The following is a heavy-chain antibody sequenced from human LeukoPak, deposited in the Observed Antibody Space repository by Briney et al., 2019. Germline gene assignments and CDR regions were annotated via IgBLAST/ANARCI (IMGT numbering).Heavy chain of an antibody. CDR2: IGYGGDT. CDR1: GFTISSDS. CDR3: ARVGGSGSFDS. Sequence: GGSLRLSCAASGFTISSDSMRWIRQAPGKGLEYVSAIGYGGDTYYANSVKGRFTISRDISKNTLYLQMGSLRPEDMAVYYCARVGGSGSFDSWGQGTLVSVSS. J-gene: IGHJ4*02. V-gene: IGHV3-64*01. D-gene: IGHD6-19*01.